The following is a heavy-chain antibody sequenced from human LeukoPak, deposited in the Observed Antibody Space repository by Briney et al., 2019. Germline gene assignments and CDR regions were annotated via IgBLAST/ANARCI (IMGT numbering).Heavy chain of an antibody. Sequence: SETLSLTCTASGGSISSYYWSWIRQPPGKGLEWIGYIYYSGSTNYNPSLKSRVTISVDTSKNQFSLKLSSVTAADTAVYYCARTTEGGYTYDYFYYYYMDVWGKGTTVTISS. D-gene: IGHD5-18*01. V-gene: IGHV4-59*01. CDR1: GGSISSYY. J-gene: IGHJ6*03. CDR3: ARTTEGGYTYDYFYYYYMDV. CDR2: IYYSGST.